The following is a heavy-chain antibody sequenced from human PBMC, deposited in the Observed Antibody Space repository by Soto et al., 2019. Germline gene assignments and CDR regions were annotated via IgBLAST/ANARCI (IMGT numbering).Heavy chain of an antibody. J-gene: IGHJ4*02. Sequence: PSETLALTCSVSGGSISSPSYYWGWIRQPPGKGLEWIGSIYYNGNTYYNPSLESRVTISEDTPKKEFSLDLRSVTAADTAVYYCARHKPNCHNSSCFDDWGQGALVTVSS. CDR3: ARHKPNCHNSSCFDD. D-gene: IGHD2-15*01. CDR2: IYYNGNT. CDR1: GGSISSPSYY. V-gene: IGHV4-39*01.